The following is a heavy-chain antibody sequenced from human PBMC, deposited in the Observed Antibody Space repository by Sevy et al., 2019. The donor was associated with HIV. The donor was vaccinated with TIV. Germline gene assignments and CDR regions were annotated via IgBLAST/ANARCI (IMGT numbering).Heavy chain of an antibody. CDR1: GYTFTGYY. V-gene: IGHV1-2*02. J-gene: IGHJ6*02. Sequence: ASVKVSCKASGYTFTGYYMHWVRQAPGQGLEWMGWINPNSGGTNYEQKFQGRVTMTRDTSISTAYMELSRLRSDDTAVYYCARGRGTAATPYYYYGMDGWGHWTTVTVSS. CDR3: ARGRGTAATPYYYYGMDG. D-gene: IGHD2-15*01. CDR2: INPNSGGT.